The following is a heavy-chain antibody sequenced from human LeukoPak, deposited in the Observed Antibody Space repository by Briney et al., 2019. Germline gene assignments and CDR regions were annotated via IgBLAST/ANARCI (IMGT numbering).Heavy chain of an antibody. CDR1: GASPSGYY. J-gene: IGHJ4*02. CDR2: IYYLGST. D-gene: IGHD6-19*01. Sequence: PSETLSLTCNVSGASPSGYYWSWIRQSPGKGLEWIGYIYYLGSTNYNPSLTGRVAISIDTSNQLSLKLSSVTAADTAVYYCTRGSGWYFYWGQGILVTVSS. V-gene: IGHV4-59*08. CDR3: TRGSGWYFY.